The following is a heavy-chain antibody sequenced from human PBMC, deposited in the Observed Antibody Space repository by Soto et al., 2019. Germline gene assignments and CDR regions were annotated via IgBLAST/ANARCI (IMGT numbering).Heavy chain of an antibody. CDR2: IYYSGST. J-gene: IGHJ5*02. CDR1: GGSVSSGIYY. V-gene: IGHV4-61*01. CDR3: ARGDDTAMVMENWFDP. D-gene: IGHD5-18*01. Sequence: SETRSRTCTVSGGSVSSGIYYWIWIRQPPGKGLEWIGYIYYSGSTNYNPSLKSRVTISVDTSKNQFSLKLSSVTAADTAVYYCARGDDTAMVMENWFDPWGQGTLVTVSS.